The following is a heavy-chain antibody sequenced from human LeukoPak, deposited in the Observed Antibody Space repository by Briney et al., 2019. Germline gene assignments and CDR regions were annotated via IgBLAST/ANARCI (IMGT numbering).Heavy chain of an antibody. Sequence: GGSLRLSCAASGLTFSDAWMSWVRQAPGKGLEWVGRIKGKTDSGTTDYAAPVKGRFTISRDDSKNTMYLQMNSLRTEDTAVYFCVWSGLDWFDTWGQGKPVTVSS. CDR2: IKGKTDSGTT. CDR3: VWSGLDWFDT. V-gene: IGHV3-15*01. J-gene: IGHJ5*02. CDR1: GLTFSDAW. D-gene: IGHD3-3*01.